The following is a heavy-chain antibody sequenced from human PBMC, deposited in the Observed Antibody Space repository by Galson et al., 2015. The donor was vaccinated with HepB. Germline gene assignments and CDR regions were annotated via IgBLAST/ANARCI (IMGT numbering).Heavy chain of an antibody. Sequence: LRLSCAASGFTFSTYSMNWVRQAPGKGLEWVSYVSTSSSTIYYTDSVKGRFTISRDNAKNSLYLQMNSLRAEDTAVYYCASSTTVNGMDVWGQGTTVTV. V-gene: IGHV3-48*01. CDR1: GFTFSTYS. CDR2: VSTSSSTI. J-gene: IGHJ6*02. CDR3: ASSTTVNGMDV. D-gene: IGHD4-17*01.